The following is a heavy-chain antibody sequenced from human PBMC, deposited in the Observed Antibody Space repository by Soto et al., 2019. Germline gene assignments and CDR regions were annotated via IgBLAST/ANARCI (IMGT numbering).Heavy chain of an antibody. CDR1: GFTFSSYA. V-gene: IGHV3-23*01. Sequence: GGSLRLSCAASGFTFSSYAMNWVRQAPGKGLEWVSAISGSGGSTYYADSVKGRFTISRDSSKNTLYLQMNSLRVEDTAVYYCAKGNSWSRDLVPDIWGQGTMVNV. J-gene: IGHJ3*02. D-gene: IGHD1-7*01. CDR2: ISGSGGST. CDR3: AKGNSWSRDLVPDI.